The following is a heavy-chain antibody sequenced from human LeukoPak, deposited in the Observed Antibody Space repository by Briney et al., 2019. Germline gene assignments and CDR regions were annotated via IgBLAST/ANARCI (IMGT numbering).Heavy chain of an antibody. D-gene: IGHD3-10*01. CDR2: IYYSGST. Sequence: SETLSLTCTVSGGSISGSNYYWGWIRQPPEKGLEWIGSIYYSGSTYYSPSLKSRVTISVDTSKNQFSLRLTSVTAADTAVYYCVRQYGSGSYYYYYYMDVWGKGTTVTVSS. J-gene: IGHJ6*03. CDR1: GGSISGSNYY. CDR3: VRQYGSGSYYYYYYMDV. V-gene: IGHV4-39*01.